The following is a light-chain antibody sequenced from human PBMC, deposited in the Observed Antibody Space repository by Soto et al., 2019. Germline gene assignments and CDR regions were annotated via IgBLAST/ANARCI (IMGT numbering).Light chain of an antibody. Sequence: EIVMTQSPATLSVCPGERVTVSCRASQSVSSSLAWYQQKPGQAPRLLICDTSTRATTIPARFSGSGSGTEFTLTISGLQSEDSAVYYCQQYKNWPPYTFGQGTKVDNK. V-gene: IGKV3-15*01. CDR3: QQYKNWPPYT. CDR2: DTS. J-gene: IGKJ2*01. CDR1: QSVSSS.